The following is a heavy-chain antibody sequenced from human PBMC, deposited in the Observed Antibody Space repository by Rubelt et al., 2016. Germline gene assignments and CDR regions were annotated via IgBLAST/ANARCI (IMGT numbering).Heavy chain of an antibody. CDR2: INTDGST. Sequence: RYWMHWVRQAPGKGLVWVSRINTDGSTSYADSVKGRFTISRDNAKNSLYLQMNSLRFEDTAVYYCAREVGSHGLESWGQGTLVTVSS. CDR3: AREVGSHGLES. D-gene: IGHD1-26*01. V-gene: IGHV3-74*01. J-gene: IGHJ4*02. CDR1: RYW.